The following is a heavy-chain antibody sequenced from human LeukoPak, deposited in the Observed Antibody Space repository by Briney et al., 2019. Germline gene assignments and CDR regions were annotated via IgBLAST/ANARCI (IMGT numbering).Heavy chain of an antibody. CDR3: ARELKVGNTGYYFDY. D-gene: IGHD2/OR15-2a*01. CDR1: GGSINSYY. CDR2: FYYSGST. J-gene: IGHJ4*02. V-gene: IGHV4-59*01. Sequence: SGTLSLTCTVSGGSINSYYWSWIRQPPGKGLEWIGYFYYSGSTNYNPSLKSRVTISVDTSKNQFSLELSSVTAADTAVYYCARELKVGNTGYYFDYWGQGALVTVSS.